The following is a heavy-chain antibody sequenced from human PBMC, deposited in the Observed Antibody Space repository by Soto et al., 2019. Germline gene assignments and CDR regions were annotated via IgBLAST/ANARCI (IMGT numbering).Heavy chain of an antibody. V-gene: IGHV4-4*07. D-gene: IGHD2-21*01. Sequence: ATLSLTCSVSGGTISGYYWTWIRQPAGKGLEWIGRIYSSGNTKYNPSLQSRVTMSLDTSNNQFSLRLTSVTAADTAVYYCARGPRHSDLFDLCGQGTSVTVSA. J-gene: IGHJ5*01. CDR2: IYSSGNT. CDR3: ARGPRHSDLFDL. CDR1: GGTISGYY.